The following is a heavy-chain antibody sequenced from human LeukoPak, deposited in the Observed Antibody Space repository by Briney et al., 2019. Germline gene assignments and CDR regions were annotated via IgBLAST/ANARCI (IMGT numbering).Heavy chain of an antibody. Sequence: SETLSLTCTVSGGSISSHYWSWIRQPPGKGLEWIGYIYYRGSTNYNPSLKSRVTISVDTSKNQFSLKLSSVTAADTAVYYCARVSYSGSYSYWGQGTLVTVCS. CDR2: IYYRGST. CDR1: GGSISSHY. D-gene: IGHD1-26*01. CDR3: ARVSYSGSYSY. V-gene: IGHV4-59*11. J-gene: IGHJ4*02.